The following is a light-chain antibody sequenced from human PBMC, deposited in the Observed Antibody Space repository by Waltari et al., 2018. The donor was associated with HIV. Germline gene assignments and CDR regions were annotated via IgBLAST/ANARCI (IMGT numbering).Light chain of an antibody. CDR1: SSNLGAGYD. CDR2: GYI. V-gene: IGLV1-40*01. Sequence: QSVLTQPPSVSGAPGQGVTIPCTGSSSNLGAGYDVHWYQQLPGTAPKFLIFGYINRPSGVPDRFSGSKSATSASLAITGLQAEDEADYYCQSFDSSLNGVVFGGGTKLTVL. J-gene: IGLJ2*01. CDR3: QSFDSSLNGVV.